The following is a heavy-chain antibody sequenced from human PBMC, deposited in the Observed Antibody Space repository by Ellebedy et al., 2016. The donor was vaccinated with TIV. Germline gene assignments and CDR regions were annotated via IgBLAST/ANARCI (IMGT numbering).Heavy chain of an antibody. CDR2: IYHSGSS. Sequence: SETLSLTCAVSRGSISSDNWWSWVRQPPGKGLEWIGEIYHSGSSTYNPSLKGRVTISVDKSKNPFSLNLSSVTAADTAVYYCARSPGYYYDSSGYYGGYWGQGTLVTVSS. D-gene: IGHD3-22*01. CDR3: ARSPGYYYDSSGYYGGY. J-gene: IGHJ4*02. CDR1: RGSISSDNW. V-gene: IGHV4-4*02.